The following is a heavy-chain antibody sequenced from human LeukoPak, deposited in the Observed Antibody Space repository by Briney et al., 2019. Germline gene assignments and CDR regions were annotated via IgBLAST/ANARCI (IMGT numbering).Heavy chain of an antibody. J-gene: IGHJ4*02. Sequence: SETLSLTCTVSGDSISNGVKYWSWIRQHPGRGLEWIGYIYHSGRSYYNPSLKSRITMSVDTSKNQFSLNLSSMTAADTAVYYCARDQVECTGGTCQSRVGFDFWGQGTLVTVSS. CDR2: IYHSGRS. D-gene: IGHD2-8*02. V-gene: IGHV4-31*03. CDR1: GDSISNGVKY. CDR3: ARDQVECTGGTCQSRVGFDF.